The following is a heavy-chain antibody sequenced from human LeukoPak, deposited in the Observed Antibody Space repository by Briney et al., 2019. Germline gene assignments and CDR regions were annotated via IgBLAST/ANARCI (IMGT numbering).Heavy chain of an antibody. CDR1: EFTYG. CDR3: AKGGKWDVTPFDY. CDR2: ISSSGSNT. V-gene: IGHV3-23*01. J-gene: IGHJ4*02. D-gene: IGHD1-26*01. Sequence: GGSLGLSCTASEFTYGMNWVRQAPGKGLECVSSISSSGSNTYYADSVKGRFTTSRDNSKNTLHLQMNSLRAEDTAVYYCAKGGKWDVTPFDYWGQGTLVTVSS.